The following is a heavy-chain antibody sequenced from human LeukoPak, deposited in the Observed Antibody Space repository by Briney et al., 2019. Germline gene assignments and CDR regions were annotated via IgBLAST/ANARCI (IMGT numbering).Heavy chain of an antibody. J-gene: IGHJ4*02. D-gene: IGHD1-26*01. Sequence: GGSLRLSCAASGFTFSNAWMNWVRQAPGKGLEWVGLIKSKTDDGTTDYAAPVKGRFTLSRDDSKNTLFLQMNSPKIEDTAVYYCTTMAGIVGAKYFDYWGQGILVTVSS. CDR1: GFTFSNAW. CDR2: IKSKTDDGTT. V-gene: IGHV3-15*07. CDR3: TTMAGIVGAKYFDY.